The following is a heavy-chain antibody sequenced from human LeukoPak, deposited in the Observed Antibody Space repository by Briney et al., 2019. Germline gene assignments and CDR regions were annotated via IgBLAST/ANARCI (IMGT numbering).Heavy chain of an antibody. D-gene: IGHD5-24*01. CDR2: IRYDGSNK. V-gene: IGHV3-30*02. J-gene: IGHJ5*02. CDR1: GFTFSSYG. CDR3: ARAEMATISWFDP. Sequence: GGSLRLSCAASGFTFSSYGMHWVRQAPGKGLEWVAFIRYDGSNKYYADSVKGRFTISRDNSKNTLYLQMNSLRAEDTAVYYCARAEMATISWFDPWGQGTLVTVSS.